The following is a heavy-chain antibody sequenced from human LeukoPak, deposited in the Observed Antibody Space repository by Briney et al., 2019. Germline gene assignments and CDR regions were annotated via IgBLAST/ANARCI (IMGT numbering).Heavy chain of an antibody. CDR3: AKDPQYDFWSGYFAPFDY. CDR2: ISGSGGST. J-gene: IGHJ4*02. Sequence: PGGSLRLSCAASGFTFSSYAMSWVRQAPGKGLEWVSAISGSGGSTYYADSVKGRFTISRDNSKNTLYLQMNSLRAEDTAVYYCAKDPQYDFWSGYFAPFDYWGQGTLVTVSS. CDR1: GFTFSSYA. V-gene: IGHV3-23*01. D-gene: IGHD3-3*01.